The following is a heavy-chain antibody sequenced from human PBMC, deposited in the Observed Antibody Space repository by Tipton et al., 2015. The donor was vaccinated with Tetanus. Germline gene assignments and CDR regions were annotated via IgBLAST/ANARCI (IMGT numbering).Heavy chain of an antibody. J-gene: IGHJ5*02. CDR3: ARIADNWFDP. CDR1: GGSLSSGTVY. D-gene: IGHD2-21*01. V-gene: IGHV4-39*01. Sequence: LRLSCTVSGGSLSSGTVYWDWIRQPPGKALEWIGNIYNYNGNTLQNPSLKNRVTLSLNKSKNQFSLKLRSVTAADTAVYYCARIADNWFDPWGPGTLVTVSS. CDR2: IYNYNGNT.